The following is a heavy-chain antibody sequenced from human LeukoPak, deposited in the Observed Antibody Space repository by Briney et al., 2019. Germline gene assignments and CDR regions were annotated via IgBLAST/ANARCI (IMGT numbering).Heavy chain of an antibody. CDR1: GFTFSSYA. V-gene: IGHV3-23*01. J-gene: IGHJ3*02. CDR2: ISGSGGST. D-gene: IGHD2-2*01. CDR3: AGWSVVVPARPEAFDI. Sequence: GGSLRLSCAASGFTFSSYAMGWVRQAPGKGLEWVSAISGSGGSTYYADSVKGRFTISRDNSKNTLYLQMNSLRAEDTAVYYCAGWSVVVPARPEAFDIWGQGTMVTVSS.